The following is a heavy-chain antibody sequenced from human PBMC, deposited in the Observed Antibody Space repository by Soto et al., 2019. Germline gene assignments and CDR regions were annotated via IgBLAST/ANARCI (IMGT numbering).Heavy chain of an antibody. CDR2: IRCSGGST. Sequence: GGSLRLSCAASGVTFSSYAMSWVCQAPGKGLEWVSAIRCSGGSTYYADSVKGRFTISRDNSKNTLYLQMNSLRAEDTAVYYCAKGAPPQGYYYDGSGHDSWGQGTLVTVSS. CDR3: AKGAPPQGYYYDGSGHDS. V-gene: IGHV3-23*01. CDR1: GVTFSSYA. D-gene: IGHD3-22*01. J-gene: IGHJ4*02.